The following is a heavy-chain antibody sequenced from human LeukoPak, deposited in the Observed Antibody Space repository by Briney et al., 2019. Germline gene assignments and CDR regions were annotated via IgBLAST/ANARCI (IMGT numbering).Heavy chain of an antibody. CDR3: ARAMNSWFLLDLDY. CDR2: IDPNSGDT. V-gene: IGHV1-2*02. CDR1: GYTFTAYY. Sequence: ASLKVSFKASGYTFTAYYIHWLRQAPGQGLEWMGWIDPNSGDTKYVEKFQGRVTMTRDTSFSTAYMALSSLRSDDTAMYYCARAMNSWFLLDLDYWGQGNLVTVSS. J-gene: IGHJ4*02. D-gene: IGHD3-22*01.